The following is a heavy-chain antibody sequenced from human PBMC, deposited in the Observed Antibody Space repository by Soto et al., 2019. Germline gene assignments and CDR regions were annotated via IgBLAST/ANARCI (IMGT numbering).Heavy chain of an antibody. CDR2: ISGSGGST. CDR3: AKWPPPWDLRILPSDAFDI. J-gene: IGHJ3*02. Sequence: GGSLRLSCAASGFTFSSYAMSWVRQAPGKGLEWVSAISGSGGSTYYADSVKGRFTISRDNSKNTLYLQMNSLRAEDTAVYYCAKWPPPWDLRILPSDAFDIWGQGTMVTVSS. D-gene: IGHD1-26*01. CDR1: GFTFSSYA. V-gene: IGHV3-23*01.